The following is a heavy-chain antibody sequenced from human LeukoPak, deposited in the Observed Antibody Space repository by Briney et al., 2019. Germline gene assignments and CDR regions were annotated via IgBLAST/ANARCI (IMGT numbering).Heavy chain of an antibody. D-gene: IGHD3-22*01. CDR3: AREPLYYYDSSGYNDAFDI. CDR2: IYYSGST. Sequence: SETLSLTCTVSGGSISSSSYYWGWIRQPPGKGLEWIGSIYYSGSTYYNPSLKSRVTISVDTSKNQFSLKLSSVTAADTAVYYCAREPLYYYDSSGYNDAFDIWGQGTMVTVSS. V-gene: IGHV4-39*02. CDR1: GGSISSSSYY. J-gene: IGHJ3*02.